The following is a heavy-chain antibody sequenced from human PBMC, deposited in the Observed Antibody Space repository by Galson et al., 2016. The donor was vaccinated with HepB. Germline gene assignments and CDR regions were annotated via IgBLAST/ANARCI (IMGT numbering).Heavy chain of an antibody. D-gene: IGHD1-26*01. J-gene: IGHJ5*02. CDR2: VSRSGDAT. CDR1: GFTFSSYA. V-gene: IGHV3-23*01. CDR3: AKEVGTVHPSNWFNP. Sequence: CAASGFTFSSYAMDWVRQAPRKGLEWVSAVSRSGDATYYADSVKGRFTIFRDNSKDTLYLQMNSLRAEDTAVYYCAKEVGTVHPSNWFNPWGQGTLVTVSS.